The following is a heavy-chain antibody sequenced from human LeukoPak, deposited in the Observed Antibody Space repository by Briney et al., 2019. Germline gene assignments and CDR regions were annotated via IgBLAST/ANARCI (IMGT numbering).Heavy chain of an antibody. CDR1: GFTFSDYY. CDR3: ARQLVYDYFDY. V-gene: IGHV3-11*06. D-gene: IGHD6-13*01. CDR2: ISSSSSYT. J-gene: IGHJ4*02. Sequence: KPGGSLRLSCAASGFTFSDYYMSWIRQAPGKGLEWVSYISSSSSYTNYADFVKGRFTISRDNAKNSLYLQMNSLRAEDTAVYYCARQLVYDYFDYWGQGTLVTVSS.